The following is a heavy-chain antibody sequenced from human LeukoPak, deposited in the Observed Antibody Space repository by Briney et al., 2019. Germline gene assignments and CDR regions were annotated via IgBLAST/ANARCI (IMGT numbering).Heavy chain of an antibody. Sequence: ASVKVSCTASGYTFTSYYMHWVRQAPGQGLEWMGIINPSGGSTSYAQKFQGRVTMTRDTSTSTVYMELSSLRSEDTAVYYCARDPRDTAMGEYGMDVWGQGTTVTVSS. D-gene: IGHD5-18*01. V-gene: IGHV1-46*01. CDR3: ARDPRDTAMGEYGMDV. CDR1: GYTFTSYY. CDR2: INPSGGST. J-gene: IGHJ6*02.